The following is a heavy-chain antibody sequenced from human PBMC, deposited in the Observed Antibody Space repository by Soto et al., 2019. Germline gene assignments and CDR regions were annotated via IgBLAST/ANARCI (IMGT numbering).Heavy chain of an antibody. J-gene: IGHJ3*01. V-gene: IGHV4-4*02. Sequence: SETLSLTCTVSGGSISSRNWCSWLRQSPTKGLEWIGEIYQSGSTNYNPSLESRVTISVDKSKNQFSLELTSLTAADTAVYYCAKDRLWGSSDRGAPDDFEVWGQGTMVTVS. CDR2: IYQSGST. CDR3: AKDRLWGSSDRGAPDDFEV. D-gene: IGHD6-6*01. CDR1: GGSISSRNW.